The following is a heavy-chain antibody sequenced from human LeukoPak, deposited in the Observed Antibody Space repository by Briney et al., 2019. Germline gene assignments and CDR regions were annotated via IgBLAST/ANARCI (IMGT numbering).Heavy chain of an antibody. CDR1: GYTFTGYY. Sequence: ASVKVSCKASGYTFTGYYMHWVRQAPGQGLEWMGWINPNSGGTNYAQKFQGRVTMTRDTSISTAYMELSRLRSDDTAVYYCARVRIGDIVAGPLDYWGQGTLVTVSS. D-gene: IGHD5-12*01. J-gene: IGHJ4*02. V-gene: IGHV1-2*02. CDR2: INPNSGGT. CDR3: ARVRIGDIVAGPLDY.